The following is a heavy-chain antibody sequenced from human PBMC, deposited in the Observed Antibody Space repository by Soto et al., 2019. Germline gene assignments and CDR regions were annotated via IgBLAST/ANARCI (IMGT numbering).Heavy chain of an antibody. Sequence: SLRLFCAASGFTFSSYWMHWVRQAPGKGLVWVSRINSDGSSTSYADSVKGRFTISRDNAKNTLYLQMNSLRAEDTAVYYCAVAVAGPTAIGYWGQGTLVTVSS. CDR3: AVAVAGPTAIGY. CDR1: GFTFSSYW. D-gene: IGHD6-19*01. CDR2: INSDGSST. J-gene: IGHJ4*02. V-gene: IGHV3-74*01.